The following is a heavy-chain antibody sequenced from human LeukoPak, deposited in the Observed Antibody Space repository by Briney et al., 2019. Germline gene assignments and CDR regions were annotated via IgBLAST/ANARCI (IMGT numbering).Heavy chain of an antibody. V-gene: IGHV4-4*07. D-gene: IGHD3-22*01. Sequence: PSETLSLTCSVSGGAIISYSWSWIRQPAGKGPEWIGRIYPTGNTDYNPSLKTRVPVSTDLSKKQFSLSLRSVTAADTAVYYCARLKFYDSTGYSPGYYVDCWGKGTAVTVSS. CDR3: ARLKFYDSTGYSPGYYVDC. CDR2: IYPTGNT. CDR1: GGAIISYS. J-gene: IGHJ4*02.